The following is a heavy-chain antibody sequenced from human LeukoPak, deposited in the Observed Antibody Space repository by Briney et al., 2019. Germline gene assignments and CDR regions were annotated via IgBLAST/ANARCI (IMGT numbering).Heavy chain of an antibody. J-gene: IGHJ4*02. CDR2: INWNGGST. V-gene: IGHV3-20*04. CDR1: GFTFDDYG. Sequence: GGSLRLSCAASGFTFDDYGMSWVRQAPGKGLEWVSGINWNGGSTGYADSVKGRFTISRDNAKNSLYLQMNSLRAEDTAVYYCARDLRYYYDSSGYPDWGQGTLVTVSS. CDR3: ARDLRYYYDSSGYPD. D-gene: IGHD3-22*01.